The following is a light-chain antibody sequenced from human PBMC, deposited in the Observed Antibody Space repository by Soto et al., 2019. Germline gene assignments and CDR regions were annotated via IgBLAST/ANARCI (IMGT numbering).Light chain of an antibody. CDR1: QSISRR. CDR2: DAS. V-gene: IGKV1-5*01. J-gene: IGKJ1*01. Sequence: DIQMIQSPSALSASVGDRVTITCRASQSISRRLAWYQQKPGKAPKLLIYDASSLESGVPAGFSGSGSGTQFTLTISSLQPDDFATYYCQQRSNWSTWTFGQGTKVEIK. CDR3: QQRSNWSTWT.